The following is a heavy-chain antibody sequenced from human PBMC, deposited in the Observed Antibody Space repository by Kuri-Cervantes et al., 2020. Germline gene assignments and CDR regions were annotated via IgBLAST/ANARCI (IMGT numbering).Heavy chain of an antibody. D-gene: IGHD6-19*01. CDR1: GYTFTSYD. V-gene: IGHV1-8*02. CDR2: MNPNSGNT. J-gene: IGHJ4*02. CDR3: ATAPQLDIAVAID. Sequence: ASVKVSCKASGYTFTSYDINWVRQATGQGLEWMGWMNPNSGNTGYAQKFQGRVTMTRNTSISTAYMELNSLTSEDTAMYYCATAPQLDIAVAIDWGQGTLVTVSS.